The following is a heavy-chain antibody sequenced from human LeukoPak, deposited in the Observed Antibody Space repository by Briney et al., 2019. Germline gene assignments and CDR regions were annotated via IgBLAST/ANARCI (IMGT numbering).Heavy chain of an antibody. CDR1: GFALSSHW. J-gene: IGHJ6*02. CDR2: VNRDGSET. Sequence: GGSLRLSCAASGFALSSHWMTWVRQVPGRGPEWVANVNRDGSETYYLDSVKGRFTISRDNAKNSLYLQMNSLRAEDTALYHCAGNNGMDVWGQGTTVIVSS. CDR3: AGNNGMDV. V-gene: IGHV3-7*03.